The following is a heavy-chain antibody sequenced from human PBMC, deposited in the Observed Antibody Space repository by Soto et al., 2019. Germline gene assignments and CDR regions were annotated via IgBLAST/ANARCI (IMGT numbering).Heavy chain of an antibody. CDR2: ISYDGSNK. J-gene: IGHJ4*02. D-gene: IGHD1-26*01. CDR1: GFTFSSYG. Sequence: QVQLVESGGGVVQPGRSLRLSCAASGFTFSSYGMHWVRQAPGKGLEWVAVISYDGSNKYYADSVKGRFTISRDYSKNTLYLQMNSLRAEDTAVYYCAKEGDSGSYLYYFDYWGQGTLVTVSS. V-gene: IGHV3-30*18. CDR3: AKEGDSGSYLYYFDY.